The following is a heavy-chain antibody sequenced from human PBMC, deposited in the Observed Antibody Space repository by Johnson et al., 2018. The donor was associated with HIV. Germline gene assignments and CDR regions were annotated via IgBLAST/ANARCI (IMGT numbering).Heavy chain of an antibody. D-gene: IGHD5-12*01. V-gene: IGHV3-23*04. CDR1: GFTFSTNA. J-gene: IGHJ3*02. CDR2: ISDSGGRT. Sequence: VQLVESGGGLVKPGGSLRLSCAASGFTFSTNAMSWVRQAPGKGLEWVSGISDSGGRTDYADSVKGRYTISRDISTNTVYLQMNSLSPEDTAVYYCAREDVSSGYAGTFDIWGQGTLVTVSS. CDR3: AREDVSSGYAGTFDI.